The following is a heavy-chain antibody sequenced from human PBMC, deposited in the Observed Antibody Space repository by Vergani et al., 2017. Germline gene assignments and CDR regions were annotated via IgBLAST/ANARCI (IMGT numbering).Heavy chain of an antibody. J-gene: IGHJ1*01. CDR3: ATKSCGTPGCQIGYFRG. Sequence: QVHLVESGGGVVQPGRSLRLSCVVSGFTSSYYSMHWVRQAPGKGLEWVAVISYDGTQKYYADSVKGRFTISRDNSKSTLYLQMNSLRTEDTAVYYCATKSCGTPGCQIGYFRGWGQGTLVTVSS. V-gene: IGHV3-30*03. D-gene: IGHD1-1*01. CDR2: ISYDGTQK. CDR1: GFTSSYYS.